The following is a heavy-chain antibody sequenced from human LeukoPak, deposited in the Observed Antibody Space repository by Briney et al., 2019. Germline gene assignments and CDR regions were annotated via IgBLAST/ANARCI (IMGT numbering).Heavy chain of an antibody. Sequence: GGSLRLSCAVSGFTLSSYSMNWDRQAPGKGLEWVSSISSSSSHIYYADSVKGRFTISRDNAKNSLYLQMNSLRAEDTAVYYCANTILTGALWGQGTLVTVSS. V-gene: IGHV3-21*01. CDR3: ANTILTGAL. D-gene: IGHD2-2*02. J-gene: IGHJ4*02. CDR2: ISSSSSHI. CDR1: GFTLSSYS.